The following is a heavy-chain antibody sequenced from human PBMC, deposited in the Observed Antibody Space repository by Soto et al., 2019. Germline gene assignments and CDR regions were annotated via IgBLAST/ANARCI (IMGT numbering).Heavy chain of an antibody. J-gene: IGHJ4*02. CDR2: IYYSGST. D-gene: IGHD3-16*01. V-gene: IGHV4-30-4*01. CDR3: ARAQGWGFLTS. Sequence: SETLSLTCTVSGGSISSGDYYWSWIRQPPGKGLEWVGYIYYSGSTYYNPSLKSRVTISVDTSKNQFSLKLSSVTAADTAVYYCARAQGWGFLTSWGQGTRVTVSS. CDR1: GGSISSGDYY.